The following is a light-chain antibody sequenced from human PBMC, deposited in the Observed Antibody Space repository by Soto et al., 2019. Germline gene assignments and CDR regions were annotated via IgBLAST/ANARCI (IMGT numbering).Light chain of an antibody. Sequence: DIQMTQSPSTLSASVGDRVTITCRASQSISDCLAWYQQKPGKAPKLLIYEASSLKSGVPSRFSGSRSGTEYTLTISSLQPDDFATYYCQQYNGYWTFGQGTKVEIK. V-gene: IGKV1-5*03. CDR2: EAS. J-gene: IGKJ1*01. CDR3: QQYNGYWT. CDR1: QSISDC.